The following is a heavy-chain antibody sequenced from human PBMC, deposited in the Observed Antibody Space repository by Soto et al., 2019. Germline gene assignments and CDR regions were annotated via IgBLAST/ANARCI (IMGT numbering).Heavy chain of an antibody. CDR1: GGSISSYY. J-gene: IGHJ3*02. Sequence: PSETLSLTCTVSGGSISSYYWSWIRQPPGKGLEWIGYIYYSGSTNYNPSLKSRVTISVDTSKNQFSLKLSSVTAADTAVYYCARKGNYYDSSGYYSDAFDIWGQGTMVTVSS. V-gene: IGHV4-59*01. D-gene: IGHD3-22*01. CDR3: ARKGNYYDSSGYYSDAFDI. CDR2: IYYSGST.